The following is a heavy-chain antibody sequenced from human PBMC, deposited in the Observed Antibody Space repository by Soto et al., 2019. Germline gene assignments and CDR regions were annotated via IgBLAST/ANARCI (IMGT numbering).Heavy chain of an antibody. J-gene: IGHJ4*02. CDR3: TTVFDY. V-gene: IGHV3-74*01. Sequence: GESRRRSWAASGFTVTNYWMHWVRQVPGKGLVWVSRIDGVGAGTSYSDSVRGRITISRDNAENMLYLQMNSLRAEDTAVYYCTTVFDYWGQGTLVTVSS. CDR1: GFTVTNYW. CDR2: IDGVGAGT.